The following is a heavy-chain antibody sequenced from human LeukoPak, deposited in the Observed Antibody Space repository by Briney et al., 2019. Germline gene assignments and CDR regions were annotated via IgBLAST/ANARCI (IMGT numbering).Heavy chain of an antibody. CDR2: INHSGST. V-gene: IGHV4-34*01. CDR3: ASMTTYYYFDY. J-gene: IGHJ4*02. D-gene: IGHD2/OR15-2a*01. CDR1: GGSFNDYY. Sequence: SETLSLTCAVYGGSFNDYYWSWIRQSPGKGLEWIGEINHSGSTNYNPSLKSRVTISVDTSKNQFSLKLSSVTAADTAVYYCASMTTYYYFDYWGQGTLVTVSS.